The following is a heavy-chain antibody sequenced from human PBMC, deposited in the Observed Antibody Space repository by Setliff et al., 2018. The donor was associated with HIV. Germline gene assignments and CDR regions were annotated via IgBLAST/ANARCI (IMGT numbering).Heavy chain of an antibody. CDR3: ALGMVRGARYYYYYYMDV. D-gene: IGHD3-10*01. V-gene: IGHV4-61*09. Sequence: SETLSLTCTVSGGSISSGSYYWSWIRQPAGKGLEWIGHIYTSGSTNYNPTLKSRVTISADTSENQFSLRLRSVTAADTAVYYCALGMVRGARYYYYYYMDVWGKGTTVTVSS. J-gene: IGHJ6*03. CDR2: IYTSGST. CDR1: GGSISSGSYY.